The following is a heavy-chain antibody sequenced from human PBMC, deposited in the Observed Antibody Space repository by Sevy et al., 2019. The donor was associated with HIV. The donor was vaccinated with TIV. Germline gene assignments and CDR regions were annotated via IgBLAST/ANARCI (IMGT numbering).Heavy chain of an antibody. V-gene: IGHV3-48*02. CDR3: ARDRILTGRKRDAFDI. Sequence: GGSLRLSCAASGFTFSSYSMNWVRQAPGKGLEWVSYISSSSTIYYADSVKGRFTISRENAKNSLYLQMNSLRDEDTAVYYCARDRILTGRKRDAFDIWGQGPMVTVSS. CDR1: GFTFSSYS. J-gene: IGHJ3*02. D-gene: IGHD3-9*01. CDR2: ISSSSTI.